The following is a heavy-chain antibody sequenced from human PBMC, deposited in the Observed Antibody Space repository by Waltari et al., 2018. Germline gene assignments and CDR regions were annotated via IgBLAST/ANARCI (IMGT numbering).Heavy chain of an antibody. J-gene: IGHJ5*02. CDR1: GGSISSSSYY. Sequence: QLQLQESGPGLVKPSETLSLTCTVSGGSISSSSYYWGWIRQPPGKGLEWIGSIYYSGSTYYNPALKSRVTISVDTSKNQFSLKLSSVTAADTAVYYCARDGQYSSSWYTRWWFDPWGQGTLVTVSS. D-gene: IGHD6-13*01. CDR3: ARDGQYSSSWYTRWWFDP. CDR2: IYYSGST. V-gene: IGHV4-39*07.